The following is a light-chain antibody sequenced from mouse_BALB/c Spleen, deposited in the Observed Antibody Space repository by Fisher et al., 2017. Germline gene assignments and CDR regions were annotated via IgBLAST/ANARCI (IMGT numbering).Light chain of an antibody. CDR3: QQYHSYPWT. CDR1: SSVSSSY. J-gene: IGKJ1*01. V-gene: IGKV4-57-1*01. CDR2: STS. Sequence: DIVMTQTTAIMSASPGDKVTMTCRASSSVSSSYLHWYQQKSGASPKLWIYSTSNLASGVPARFSGSGSGTSYSLTISSMEAEDAATYYCQQYHSYPWTFGGGTKLEIK.